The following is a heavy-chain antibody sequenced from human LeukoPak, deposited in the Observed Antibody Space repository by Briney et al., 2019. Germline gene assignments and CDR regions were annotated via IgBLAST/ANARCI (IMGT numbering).Heavy chain of an antibody. V-gene: IGHV3-11*04. CDR2: ISSDGTAN. CDR3: AREFWYRFEI. CDR1: GFIFSDYY. J-gene: IGHJ4*02. D-gene: IGHD6-13*01. Sequence: PGGSLRLSCAASGFIFSDYYMSWIRQAPGKGLEFVAYISSDGTANYYADSVKGRFTISGDNAQNSVHLEITNLRAADTAVYYCAREFWYRFEIWGQGTVVTVSS.